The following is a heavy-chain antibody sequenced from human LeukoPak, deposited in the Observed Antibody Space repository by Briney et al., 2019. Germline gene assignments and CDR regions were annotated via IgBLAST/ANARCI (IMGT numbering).Heavy chain of an antibody. CDR3: AKSIAVAGKFVDY. Sequence: ASVKVSCKASGYTFTGYYMHWVRQAPGQGLEWMGRINPNSGDTNYAQKFQGRVTMTRDTSISTAYMELSRLRSDDTAVYYCAKSIAVAGKFVDYWGQGTLVTVSS. V-gene: IGHV1-2*06. CDR1: GYTFTGYY. J-gene: IGHJ4*02. D-gene: IGHD6-19*01. CDR2: INPNSGDT.